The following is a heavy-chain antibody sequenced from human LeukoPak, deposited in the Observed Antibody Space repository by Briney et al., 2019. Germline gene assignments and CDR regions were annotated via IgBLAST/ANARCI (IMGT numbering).Heavy chain of an antibody. D-gene: IGHD3-22*01. CDR2: ISAYNGNT. Sequence: ASVKVSCKASGYTFTSCGISWVRQAPGQGLEWMGWISAYNGNTNYAQKLQGRVTMTTDTSTSTAYMELRSLRSDDTAVYYCARWKGGYYDSSGYYWYFDLWGRGTLVTVSS. CDR3: ARWKGGYYDSSGYYWYFDL. V-gene: IGHV1-18*01. CDR1: GYTFTSCG. J-gene: IGHJ2*01.